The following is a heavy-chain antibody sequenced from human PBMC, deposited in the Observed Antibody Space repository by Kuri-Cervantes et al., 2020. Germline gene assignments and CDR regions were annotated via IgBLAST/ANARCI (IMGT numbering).Heavy chain of an antibody. CDR3: ARDKSD. CDR1: GFTFSSYA. CDR2: ISYDGSNK. V-gene: IGHV3-30-3*01. J-gene: IGHJ4*02. Sequence: GESLKISCAASGFTFSSYAMHWVRQAPGKGLEWVAVISYDGSNKYYADSVKGRFTISRDNSKNTLYLQMNSLRAEDTVVYYCARDKSDWGQGTLVTVSS.